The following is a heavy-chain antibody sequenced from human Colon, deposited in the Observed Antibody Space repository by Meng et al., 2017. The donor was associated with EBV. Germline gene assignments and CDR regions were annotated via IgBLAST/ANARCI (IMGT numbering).Heavy chain of an antibody. J-gene: IGHJ4*02. D-gene: IGHD6-19*01. CDR1: GGSVGSGGYY. Sequence: QVQLQESDPGLVKPSQTLSLTCTVSGGSVGSGGYYWTWIRQHPGKGLEWFGHIYYSGSTFYNPSLKRRVIISIDTSKNQFSLNLRSVTAADTAVYYCARVSSGWDYFDYWGQGTLVTVSS. CDR2: IYYSGST. CDR3: ARVSSGWDYFDY. V-gene: IGHV4-31*03.